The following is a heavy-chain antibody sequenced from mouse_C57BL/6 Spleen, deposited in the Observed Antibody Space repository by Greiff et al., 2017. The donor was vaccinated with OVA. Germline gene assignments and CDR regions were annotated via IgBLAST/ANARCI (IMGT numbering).Heavy chain of an antibody. CDR1: GYTFTSYT. CDR2: INPSSGYT. D-gene: IGHD2-1*01. CDR3: ARENGNFYFDY. J-gene: IGHJ2*01. V-gene: IGHV1-4*01. Sequence: VQLQQSGADLARPGASVKMSCKASGYTFTSYTMHWVKQRPGQGLEWIGYINPSSGYTKYNQKFKDKATLTADKSSSTAYMQLSSLTSEDSAVYYCARENGNFYFDYWGQGTTLTVSS.